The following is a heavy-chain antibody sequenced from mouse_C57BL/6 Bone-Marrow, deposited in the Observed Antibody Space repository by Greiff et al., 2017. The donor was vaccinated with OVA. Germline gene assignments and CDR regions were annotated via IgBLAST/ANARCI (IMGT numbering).Heavy chain of an antibody. CDR2: ISSGGSYT. Sequence: EVHLVESGGDLVKPGGSLKLSCAASGFTFSSYGMSWVRQTPDKRLEWVATISSGGSYTYYPDSVKGRFTISRDNAKNTLYLQMSRLKSEDTAMYYCARHAYGSGFAYWGQGTLVTVSA. CDR3: ARHAYGSGFAY. D-gene: IGHD1-1*01. CDR1: GFTFSSYG. V-gene: IGHV5-6*01. J-gene: IGHJ3*01.